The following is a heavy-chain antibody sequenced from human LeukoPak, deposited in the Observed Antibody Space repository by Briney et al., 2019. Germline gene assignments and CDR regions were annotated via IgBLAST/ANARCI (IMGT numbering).Heavy chain of an antibody. CDR1: GGSISSSSYF. J-gene: IGHJ4*02. D-gene: IGHD3-22*01. V-gene: IGHV3-66*01. Sequence: ETLSLTCTVSGGSISSSSYFWGWVRQAPGKGLEWVSVIYRGGTTYYADSVKGRFTISRDNPKNTLYLQMNSLRAEDTAVYYCARDSSGYHFDDWGQGTLVTVSS. CDR3: ARDSSGYHFDD. CDR2: IYRGGTT.